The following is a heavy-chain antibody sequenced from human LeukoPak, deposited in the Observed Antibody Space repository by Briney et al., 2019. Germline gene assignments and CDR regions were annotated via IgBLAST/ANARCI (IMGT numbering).Heavy chain of an antibody. V-gene: IGHV3-53*01. CDR2: IYSGGST. D-gene: IGHD2-15*01. CDR1: GFTVSSNY. J-gene: IGHJ1*01. Sequence: GGSLRLSCAASGFTVSSNYMSWVRQAPGKGLEWVSVIYSGGSTYYADSVKGRFTISRDNSKNTLYLQMNSLRAEDTAVYYCASDSYSPEYFQHWGQGTLVTVSS. CDR3: ASDSYSPEYFQH.